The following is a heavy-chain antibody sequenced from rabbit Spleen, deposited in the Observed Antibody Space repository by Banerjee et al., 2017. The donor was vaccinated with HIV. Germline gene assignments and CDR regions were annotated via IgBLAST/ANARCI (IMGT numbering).Heavy chain of an antibody. CDR2: IDTNDGDT. V-gene: IGHV1S45*01. D-gene: IGHD1-1*01. CDR1: GFSFSSSW. J-gene: IGHJ2*01. Sequence: LEESGGGLVKPGGTLTLTCTVSGFSFSSSWICWVRQAPGKGLEWIACIDTNDGDTDYANWPKGRFTISKTSSTTVTLQMTSLTAADTATYFCARNYVNAFDPWGPGTLSPS. CDR3: ARNYVNAFDP.